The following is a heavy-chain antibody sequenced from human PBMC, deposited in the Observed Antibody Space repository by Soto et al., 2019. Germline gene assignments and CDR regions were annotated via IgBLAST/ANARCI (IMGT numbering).Heavy chain of an antibody. J-gene: IGHJ4*02. V-gene: IGHV1-18*01. CDR3: ARDPTRPATVTTFDY. Sequence: GASVKVSCEASGYTFTSYGISWVRQAPGQGLEWMGWISAYNGNTNYAQKLQGRVTMTTDTSTSTAYMELRSLRSDDTAVYYCARDPTRPATVTTFDYWGQGTLVTVSS. CDR2: ISAYNGNT. D-gene: IGHD4-17*01. CDR1: GYTFTSYG.